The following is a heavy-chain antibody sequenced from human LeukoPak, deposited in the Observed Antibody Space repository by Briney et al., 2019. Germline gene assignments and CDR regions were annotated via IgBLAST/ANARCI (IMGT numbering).Heavy chain of an antibody. CDR3: ARSSDYSSAWPFDY. CDR1: GHSISSGHY. J-gene: IGHJ4*02. V-gene: IGHV4-38-2*01. D-gene: IGHD6-19*01. CDR2: IYQSGST. Sequence: SETLSLTCGISGHSISSGHYWGWIRQPPGKGLEWIGNIYQSGSTYYNTSLKSRVTISVDTSKNQFSLKLSSMTAADTAVYYCARSSDYSSAWPFDYWGQGTLVTVSS.